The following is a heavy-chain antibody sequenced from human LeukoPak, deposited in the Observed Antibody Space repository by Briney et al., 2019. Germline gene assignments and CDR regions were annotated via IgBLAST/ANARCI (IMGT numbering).Heavy chain of an antibody. CDR2: INAGGNT. Sequence: SETLSLTCTVSGGPISSYSWSWIRQPAGKGLEWIGRINAGGNTNYNPSLKSRVTMSVDMSKNQFSLKLSSATAADTAVYYCARDRPGDYGEDYWGQGTLVTVSS. J-gene: IGHJ4*02. V-gene: IGHV4-4*07. CDR1: GGPISSYS. D-gene: IGHD4/OR15-4a*01. CDR3: ARDRPGDYGEDY.